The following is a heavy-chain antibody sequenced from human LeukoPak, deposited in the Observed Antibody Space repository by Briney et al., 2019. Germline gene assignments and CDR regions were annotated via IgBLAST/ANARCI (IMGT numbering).Heavy chain of an antibody. CDR1: GGSISSNGYY. Sequence: PSETLSLTCTVSGGSISSNGYYWGWIRQPPGKGLEWIGSIYYTGSTFDNPSLKSRVTVSVDKSRNQFSLKLTSVTAADTAVYYCVTSLPPDGIVGATVDWFDPWGQGTLVTASS. J-gene: IGHJ5*02. D-gene: IGHD1-26*01. V-gene: IGHV4-39*07. CDR2: IYYTGST. CDR3: VTSLPPDGIVGATVDWFDP.